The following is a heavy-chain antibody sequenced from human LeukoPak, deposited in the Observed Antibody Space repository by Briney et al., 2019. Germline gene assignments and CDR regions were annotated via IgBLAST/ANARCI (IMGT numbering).Heavy chain of an antibody. J-gene: IGHJ6*02. CDR1: GFTFSSYA. V-gene: IGHV3-23*01. CDR2: ISGGGGNT. Sequence: GGSLRLSCAASGFTFSSYAMSWVRQAPGRGLEWVSGISGGGGNTDYADSVKGRFSTSRDNSKNTLYLQMNSLRAEDTAVYYCAKEYSSSWYPNYYYGMDVWGQGTTVTVSS. D-gene: IGHD6-13*01. CDR3: AKEYSSSWYPNYYYGMDV.